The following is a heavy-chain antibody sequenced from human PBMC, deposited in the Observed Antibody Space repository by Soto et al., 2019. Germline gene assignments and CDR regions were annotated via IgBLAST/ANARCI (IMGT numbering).Heavy chain of an antibody. CDR3: ARGDSSSWYYWFDP. CDR2: INHSGST. Sequence: QVQLQQWGAGLLKPSETLSLTCAVYGGSFSGYYWSWIRQPPGKGLEWIGEINHSGSTNYNPSLKSRVTISVDTSKNQFSLKLSSVTAADTAVYYCARGDSSSWYYWFDPWGQGTLVTVSS. V-gene: IGHV4-34*01. CDR1: GGSFSGYY. D-gene: IGHD6-13*01. J-gene: IGHJ5*02.